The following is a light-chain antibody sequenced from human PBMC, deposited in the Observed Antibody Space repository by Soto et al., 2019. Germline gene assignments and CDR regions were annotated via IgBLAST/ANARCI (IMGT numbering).Light chain of an antibody. Sequence: AIQLTQSPSSLYASVGDRVTITCRASQGISSAFAWNQQKPGKAPKLLIYDAASLESGVPSRCSGSLSGAYFNLTISRLEHEDFASYYCQQFNSYPRTFGGGTKVEIK. CDR1: QGISSA. J-gene: IGKJ4*01. CDR2: DAA. V-gene: IGKV1-13*02. CDR3: QQFNSYPRT.